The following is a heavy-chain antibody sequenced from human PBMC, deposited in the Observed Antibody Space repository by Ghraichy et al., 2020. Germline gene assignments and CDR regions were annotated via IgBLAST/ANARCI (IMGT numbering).Heavy chain of an antibody. Sequence: SETLSLTCTVSGGSISSYYWSWIRQPPGKGLEWIGFIYYSGSTNYNPSLKSRVTISVDTSKNQFSLKLSSVTAADTAVYYCAREIVQTYYYGPAGFDPWGQGTLVTVSS. CDR1: GGSISSYY. D-gene: IGHD3-10*01. CDR2: IYYSGST. J-gene: IGHJ5*02. CDR3: AREIVQTYYYGPAGFDP. V-gene: IGHV4-59*01.